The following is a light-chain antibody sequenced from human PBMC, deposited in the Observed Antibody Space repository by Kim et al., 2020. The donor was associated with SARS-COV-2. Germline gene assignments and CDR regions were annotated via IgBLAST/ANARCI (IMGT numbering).Light chain of an antibody. J-gene: IGLJ3*02. CDR2: SNN. V-gene: IGLV1-44*01. Sequence: GQSVTNPCSGGITNIGIRPVNWYHQLPGMAPKLLIYSNNQRSSGVPDRFSASTSGTSASLAISGLHSEDEADYYCVAWDDSLNGPVFGGGTQLTVL. CDR1: ITNIGIRP. CDR3: VAWDDSLNGPV.